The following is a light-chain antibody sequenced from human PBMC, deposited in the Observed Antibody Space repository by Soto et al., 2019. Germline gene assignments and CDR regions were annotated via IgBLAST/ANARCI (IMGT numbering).Light chain of an antibody. CDR3: QQTYSRPVT. J-gene: IGKJ5*01. CDR2: FIS. V-gene: IGKV1-39*01. Sequence: IEMTQSPSALSASVGDKVTITCRASQPISSYLNWYQHKPGEAPRVLIYFISRLQSGAPSRFSGSGSGKDFTLTIDSPQPEDTATYYCQQTYSRPVTFGQVTRMEI. CDR1: QPISSY.